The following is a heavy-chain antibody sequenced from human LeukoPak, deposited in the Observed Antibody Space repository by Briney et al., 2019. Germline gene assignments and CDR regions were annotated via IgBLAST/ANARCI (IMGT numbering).Heavy chain of an antibody. V-gene: IGHV3-23*01. Sequence: GGSLRLSCAASGFAFSNFAMSWVRQAPGKGLEWVSAESGSGDGTYYADSVKGRFTISRDNSKNTLYLQMNSLRAEDTAVYYCAKMMGQRLYDYCMDVWGKGTTVTVSS. CDR1: GFAFSNFA. J-gene: IGHJ6*03. D-gene: IGHD3-16*01. CDR2: ESGSGDGT. CDR3: AKMMGQRLYDYCMDV.